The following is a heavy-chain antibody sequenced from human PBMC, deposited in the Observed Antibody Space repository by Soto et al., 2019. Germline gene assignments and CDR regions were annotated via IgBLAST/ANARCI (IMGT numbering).Heavy chain of an antibody. CDR3: ARDASYFSLWSGYYPSRNGMDV. J-gene: IGHJ6*02. Sequence: QVQVVEAGGGVVQPGRSLRLSCAASGFTFSSFGMHWVGQAPGKRLEWVSLIWYDGSKKSYGDSVKGRFTLYRNNSRNTVYLQMYSLRADDTAVNSCARDASYFSLWSGYYPSRNGMDVWGQGTTVTDSS. CDR2: IWYDGSKK. D-gene: IGHD3-3*01. CDR1: GFTFSSFG. V-gene: IGHV3-33*01.